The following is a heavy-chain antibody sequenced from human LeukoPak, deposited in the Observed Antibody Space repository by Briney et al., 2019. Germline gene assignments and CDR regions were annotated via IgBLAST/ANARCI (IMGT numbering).Heavy chain of an antibody. CDR3: ARYLSFERGSFYRPSDY. J-gene: IGHJ4*02. Sequence: GESLRLSCTASGFTFSNDWMTWVCQAPGKALEWVASIKYDGSDKYYVDPVKGRFSISRDNAKNSLYLQMNSLRVDDTAVYYRARYLSFERGSFYRPSDYWGQGSLVIVSS. V-gene: IGHV3-7*01. CDR2: IKYDGSDK. D-gene: IGHD2/OR15-2a*01. CDR1: GFTFSNDW.